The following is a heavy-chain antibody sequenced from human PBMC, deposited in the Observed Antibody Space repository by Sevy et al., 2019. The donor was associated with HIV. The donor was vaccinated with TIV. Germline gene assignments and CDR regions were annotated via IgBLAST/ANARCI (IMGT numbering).Heavy chain of an antibody. CDR2: IKEDGSEK. CDR3: AKAGVRVGGTFDLFYFDY. CDR1: GFPFSNFW. Sequence: GGSLRLSCAASGFPFSNFWMTWVRQAPGKGLEWVANIKEDGSEKDYVDSVKGRFTISRDNSKNTLYLQMNSLTAEDTAVYYCAKAGVRVGGTFDLFYFDYWGQGTLVTVSS. J-gene: IGHJ4*02. D-gene: IGHD6-19*01. V-gene: IGHV3-7*03.